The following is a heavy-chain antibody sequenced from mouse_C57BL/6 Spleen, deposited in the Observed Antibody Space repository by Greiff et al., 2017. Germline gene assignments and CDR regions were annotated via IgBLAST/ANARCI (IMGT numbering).Heavy chain of an antibody. CDR3: ARGGAYYCSPYAMDY. D-gene: IGHD1-1*01. V-gene: IGHV1-66*01. J-gene: IGHJ4*01. CDR2: IYPGSGNT. CDR1: GYSFTSYY. Sequence: VQLQQSGPELVKPGASVKISCKASGYSFTSYYIHWVKQRPGQGLEWIGWIYPGSGNTKYNEKFKGKATLTADTSSRTASMQLSSLTSEDSAVYYCARGGAYYCSPYAMDYWGQGTSVTVSS.